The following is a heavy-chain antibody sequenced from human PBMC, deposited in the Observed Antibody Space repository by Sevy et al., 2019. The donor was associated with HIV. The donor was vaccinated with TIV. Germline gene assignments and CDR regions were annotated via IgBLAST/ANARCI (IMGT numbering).Heavy chain of an antibody. D-gene: IGHD4-17*01. J-gene: IGHJ4*02. CDR3: ARAVNYGDYEARDY. CDR1: GFTFSSYE. Sequence: GGSLRLSCAASGFTFSSYEMNWVRQAPGKGLELVSYISSSGSTIYYADSVKGRFTISRDNAKNSLYLQMNSLRAEDTAVYYCARAVNYGDYEARDYWGQGTLVTVSS. V-gene: IGHV3-48*03. CDR2: ISSSGSTI.